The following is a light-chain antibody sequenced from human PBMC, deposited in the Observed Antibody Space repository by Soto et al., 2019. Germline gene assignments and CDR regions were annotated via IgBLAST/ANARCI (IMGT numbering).Light chain of an antibody. CDR3: QQYNKWPLFT. V-gene: IGKV3-15*01. CDR1: QSVSSN. Sequence: EVVMTQSPATLSVSPGERATLSCRASQSVSSNLAWYQLRPGQAPRLLIYGASTRATVIPARFSGSGSGTEFTLTISSLQSEDFALYYCQQYNKWPLFTFGPGTRVDIK. CDR2: GAS. J-gene: IGKJ3*01.